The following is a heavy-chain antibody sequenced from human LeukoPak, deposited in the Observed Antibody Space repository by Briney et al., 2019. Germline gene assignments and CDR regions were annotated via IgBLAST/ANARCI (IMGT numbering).Heavy chain of an antibody. CDR1: GGSFSGYY. CDR3: ARGVVVVPAAIRVGDAFDI. V-gene: IGHV4-34*01. CDR2: INHSGST. Sequence: PSETLSLTCAVYGGSFSGYYWNWIRQPPGKGLEWIGEINHSGSTNYNPSLKSRVTMSVDTSKNQFSLKLSSVTAADTAVYYCARGVVVVPAAIRVGDAFDIWGQGTMVTVSS. D-gene: IGHD2-2*02. J-gene: IGHJ3*02.